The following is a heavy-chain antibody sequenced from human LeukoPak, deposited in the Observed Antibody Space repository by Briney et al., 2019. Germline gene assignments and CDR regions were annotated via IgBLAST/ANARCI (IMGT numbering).Heavy chain of an antibody. CDR1: GFTFSDYY. V-gene: IGHV3-11*04. D-gene: IGHD5-24*01. Sequence: PGGSLRLSCAASGFTFSDYYMSWIRQAPGKGLEWVSYISSSGSTIYYADSVKGRFTISRDNAKNSLYLQMNSLRAEDTAVYYCARGPPRWLQFASTDYWGQGTLVTVSS. CDR2: ISSSGSTI. CDR3: ARGPPRWLQFASTDY. J-gene: IGHJ4*02.